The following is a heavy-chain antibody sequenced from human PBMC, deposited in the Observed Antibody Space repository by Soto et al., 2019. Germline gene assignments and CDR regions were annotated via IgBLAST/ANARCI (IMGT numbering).Heavy chain of an antibody. CDR2: ISYDGSNK. J-gene: IGHJ6*02. V-gene: IGHV3-30*18. CDR1: GFTFSSYG. Sequence: QVQLVESGGGVVQPGRSLRLSCAASGFTFSSYGMHWVRQAPGKGLEWVAVISYDGSNKYYADSVKGRFTISRDNSKNTLYLKMNGIRGQVTAVYYCAKVTRGCIKGIYGGAMDVWGQGTTDTVSS. D-gene: IGHD2-8*01. CDR3: AKVTRGCIKGIYGGAMDV.